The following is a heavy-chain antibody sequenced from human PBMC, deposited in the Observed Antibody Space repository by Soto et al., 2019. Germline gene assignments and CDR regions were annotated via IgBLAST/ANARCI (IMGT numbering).Heavy chain of an antibody. D-gene: IGHD3-3*01. V-gene: IGHV1-3*01. Sequence: ASVKVSCKASGYTFTSYAMHWVRQAPGQRLEWMGWINAGNGNTKYSQKFQGRVTITRDTSASTAYMELSSLRSEDTAVYYCARDQGWGGWVVYYDFWSGSAGAFDIWGQGTMVTVSS. CDR1: GYTFTSYA. CDR3: ARDQGWGGWVVYYDFWSGSAGAFDI. CDR2: INAGNGNT. J-gene: IGHJ3*02.